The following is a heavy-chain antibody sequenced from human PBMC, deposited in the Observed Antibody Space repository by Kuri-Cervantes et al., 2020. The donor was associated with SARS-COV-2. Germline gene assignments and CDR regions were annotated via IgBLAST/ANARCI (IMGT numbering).Heavy chain of an antibody. CDR1: GFSFSYYY. CDR3: AREREVSGDF. Sequence: GESLKISCAASGFSFSYYYMMWVRQAPGKGLQWVSYISDRGTTTYYADSVKGRFTISRDNAKNTLFLQMSNLRADDTPVYYCAREREVSGDFWGQGTLVTVSS. CDR2: ISDRGTTT. V-gene: IGHV3-11*04. D-gene: IGHD1-14*01. J-gene: IGHJ4*02.